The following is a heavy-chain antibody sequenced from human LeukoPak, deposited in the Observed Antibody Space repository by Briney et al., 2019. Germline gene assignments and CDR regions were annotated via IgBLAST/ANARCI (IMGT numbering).Heavy chain of an antibody. CDR2: INPNSGGT. J-gene: IGHJ4*02. CDR3: ARDRAYSSVTASGTDY. D-gene: IGHD6-19*01. Sequence: ASVKVSCKASGYTFTGYYMHWVRQAPGQGLEWVGWINPNSGGTNYAQKFQGRVTMTRDTSISTAYMELSRLRSDDTAVYYCARDRAYSSVTASGTDYWGQGTLVTVSS. V-gene: IGHV1-2*02. CDR1: GYTFTGYY.